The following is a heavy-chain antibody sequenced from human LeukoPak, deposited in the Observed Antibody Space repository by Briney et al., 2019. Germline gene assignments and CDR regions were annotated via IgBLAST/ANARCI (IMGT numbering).Heavy chain of an antibody. Sequence: GGSLRLSCAASGFTFSSYSMDWVRQAPGKGLEWVLYMSSDGNTIYYADSVKGRFTISRDNAKNSLYLQMNTLRAEDTAVYYCARNSEGVSDYWGQGTLVTVSS. CDR3: ARNSEGVSDY. D-gene: IGHD3-10*01. CDR2: MSSDGNTI. J-gene: IGHJ4*02. CDR1: GFTFSSYS. V-gene: IGHV3-48*04.